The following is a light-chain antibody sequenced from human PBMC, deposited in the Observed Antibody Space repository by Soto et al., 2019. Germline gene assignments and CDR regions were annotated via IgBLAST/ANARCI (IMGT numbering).Light chain of an antibody. CDR2: DAS. CDR3: QQYNSYPWT. J-gene: IGKJ1*01. V-gene: IGKV1-5*01. CDR1: QTIFRW. Sequence: DIQMSQSQSTLSASVGDRVTITCRASQTIFRWLAWYQQRPGKAPNLLISDASDLQSGVPSRFSGSGSGAEFTLTIGRLQPDDFATYYCQQYNSYPWTFGQGIKV.